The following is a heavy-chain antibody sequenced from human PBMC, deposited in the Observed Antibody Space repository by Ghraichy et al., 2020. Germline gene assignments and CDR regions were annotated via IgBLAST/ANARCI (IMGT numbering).Heavy chain of an antibody. J-gene: IGHJ4*02. D-gene: IGHD6-19*01. V-gene: IGHV4-34*01. CDR2: INHSGIT. CDR1: GGSFSGYY. Sequence: SETLSLTCAVYGGSFSGYYWSWIRQPPGKGLEWIGEINHSGITNYNPSLKSRVTISVDTSKNQFSLKLSSVTAADTAVYYCARRHRIAVAGTYDYWGQGTLVTVSS. CDR3: ARRHRIAVAGTYDY.